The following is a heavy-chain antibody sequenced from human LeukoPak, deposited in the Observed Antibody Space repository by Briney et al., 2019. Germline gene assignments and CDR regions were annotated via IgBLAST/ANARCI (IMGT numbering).Heavy chain of an antibody. D-gene: IGHD1-1*01. CDR2: ISGSDDST. J-gene: IGHJ6*01. CDR1: GFTFSSYA. V-gene: IGHV3-23*01. Sequence: GGSLRLSCAASGFTFSSYAMNWVRQAPGKGLEWVSAISGSDDSTYYADSVKGRFTISRDHSKDTLYLQMNSLRAEDTAVYYCAKAVGAGTLRRGPPSEQWGPGTPV. CDR3: AKAVGAGTLRRGPPSEQ.